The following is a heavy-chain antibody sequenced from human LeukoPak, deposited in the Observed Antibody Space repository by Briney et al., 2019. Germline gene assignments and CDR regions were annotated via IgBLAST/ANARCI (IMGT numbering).Heavy chain of an antibody. D-gene: IGHD4/OR15-4a*01. Sequence: GRSLRLSCAASGFTFSSYAMHWVRQAPGKGLEWVLALSGSGDSTYYADSVKGRFTISRDNSKNTLYLQMSSLRAEDTAVYYCAFKGAAGLYWGQGTLVTVSS. CDR3: AFKGAAGLY. J-gene: IGHJ4*02. V-gene: IGHV3-23*01. CDR2: LSGSGDST. CDR1: GFTFSSYA.